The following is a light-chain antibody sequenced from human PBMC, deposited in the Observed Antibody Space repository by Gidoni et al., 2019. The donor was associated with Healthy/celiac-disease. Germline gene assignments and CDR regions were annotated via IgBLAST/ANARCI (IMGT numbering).Light chain of an antibody. V-gene: IGKV3-20*01. CDR1: QSVSSSY. Sequence: IVFTQSPGTLSLSPGERATLSCRASQSVSSSYLAWYQQKPGQAPRLLIYGASSRATGIPDRFSGRGSGTDFTLTISRLEPEDFAVYYCQQYGSSPQTFGKGTKVEIK. J-gene: IGKJ1*01. CDR3: QQYGSSPQT. CDR2: GAS.